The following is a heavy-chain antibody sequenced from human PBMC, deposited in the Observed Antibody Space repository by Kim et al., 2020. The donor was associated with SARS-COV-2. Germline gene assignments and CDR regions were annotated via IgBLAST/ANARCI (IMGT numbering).Heavy chain of an antibody. CDR1: GFTFRSYA. D-gene: IGHD3-10*01. CDR3: AKVPDYYGSGSSYYYYG. Sequence: GGSLRLSCAASGFTFRSYAMSWVRQAPGKGLEWVSAFSGSGGSTYYADSVKGRFTFSRDNSTNPLYLQMNSLRAEDTAVYNCAKVPDYYGSGSSYYYYG. V-gene: IGHV3-23*01. CDR2: FSGSGGST. J-gene: IGHJ6*01.